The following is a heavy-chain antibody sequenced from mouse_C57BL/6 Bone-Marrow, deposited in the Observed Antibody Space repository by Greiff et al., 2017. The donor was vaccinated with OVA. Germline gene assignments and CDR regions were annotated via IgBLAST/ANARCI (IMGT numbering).Heavy chain of an antibody. CDR1: GYSFTGYY. J-gene: IGHJ4*01. CDR3: ARSTGTCAMDY. V-gene: IGHV1-42*01. Sequence: EVKLQQSGPELVKPGASVKISCKASGYSFTGYYMNWVKQSPEKSLEWIGEINPSTGGTTYNQKFKAKATLTVDKSSSTAYMQLKSLTSEDSAVYYCARSTGTCAMDYWGQGTSVTVSS. D-gene: IGHD4-1*02. CDR2: INPSTGGT.